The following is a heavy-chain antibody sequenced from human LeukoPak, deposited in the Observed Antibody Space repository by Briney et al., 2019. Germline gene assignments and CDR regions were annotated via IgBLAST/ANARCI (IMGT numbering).Heavy chain of an antibody. CDR1: GGSISGYY. CDR2: IYYTGST. Sequence: MPSETLSLTCTVSGGSISGYYWTWIRQPPGKGLEWIGYIYYTGSTNYNPSLKSQVTISVDTSKNQFFLNLSSVDAADMALYYCARFDRDGYNLDYWGQGTLVTVSS. CDR3: ARFDRDGYNLDY. V-gene: IGHV4-59*01. J-gene: IGHJ4*02. D-gene: IGHD5-24*01.